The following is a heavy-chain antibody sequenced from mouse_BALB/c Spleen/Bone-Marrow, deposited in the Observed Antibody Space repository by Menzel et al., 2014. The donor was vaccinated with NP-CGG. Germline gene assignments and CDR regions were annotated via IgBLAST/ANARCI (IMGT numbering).Heavy chain of an antibody. CDR3: ARSGYYGSSPYYAMDY. D-gene: IGHD1-1*01. CDR2: ISSGSSTI. J-gene: IGHJ4*01. Sequence: DVQLVESGGGLVQPGGSRKLSCAASGFTFSSFGMHWVRQAPEKGLEWVAYISSGSSTIYYADTVKGRFTISRDNPKNTLFLQMTSLRSEDTAMYYCARSGYYGSSPYYAMDYWGQGTSVTVSS. CDR1: GFTFSSFG. V-gene: IGHV5-17*02.